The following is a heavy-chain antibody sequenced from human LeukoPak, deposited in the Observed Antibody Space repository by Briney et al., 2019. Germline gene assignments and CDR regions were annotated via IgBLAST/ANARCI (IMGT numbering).Heavy chain of an antibody. CDR1: GGSISSRSCC. Sequence: SETLSLTCTVSGGSISSRSCCWGWIRQPPGKGLEWIGTIYYSGSTYYNPSLKSRVTISVDTSKNQFSLRLSSVTAADTAVYYCARVRDYDSSGYELIDYWGQGTLVTVSS. D-gene: IGHD3-22*01. CDR3: ARVRDYDSSGYELIDY. CDR2: IYYSGST. V-gene: IGHV4-39*07. J-gene: IGHJ4*02.